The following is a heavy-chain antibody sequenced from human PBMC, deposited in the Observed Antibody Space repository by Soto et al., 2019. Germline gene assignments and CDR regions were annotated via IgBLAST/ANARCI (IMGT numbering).Heavy chain of an antibody. Sequence: GPTLVNPTQNLTLTCTFSGFSLSTRGMCVSWIRQPPGKSLEWLALIDLDDDKYYSTPLKTRLTISKDTSKNQVVLTMTNMDPVDTATYYCARIRKAAAGFDYWGQGTLVTVSS. CDR2: IDLDDDK. CDR3: ARIRKAAAGFDY. CDR1: GFSLSTRGMC. J-gene: IGHJ4*02. D-gene: IGHD6-13*01. V-gene: IGHV2-70*01.